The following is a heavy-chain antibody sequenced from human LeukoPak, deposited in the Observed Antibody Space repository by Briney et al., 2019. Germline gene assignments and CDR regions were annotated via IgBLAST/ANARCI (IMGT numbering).Heavy chain of an antibody. J-gene: IGHJ5*02. V-gene: IGHV3-23*01. CDR3: TKDGAQYSSGPECDP. Sequence: GGSLRLSCAASGLHFSGTAMSWVRQAPGKGLEWVSAISHDGMNAYYADSVKGRFTISRDNSKKTVSLEMSSLTAADTGVYYCTKDGAQYSSGPECDPRGQGALVTVSP. CDR2: ISHDGMNA. CDR1: GLHFSGTA. D-gene: IGHD6-19*01.